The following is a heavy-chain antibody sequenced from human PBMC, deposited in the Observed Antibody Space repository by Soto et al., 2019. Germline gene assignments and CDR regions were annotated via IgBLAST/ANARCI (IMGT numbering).Heavy chain of an antibody. CDR2: INPSGGGT. Sequence: ASVKVSCKASGYTFTGYYMHWVRQAPGQGLEWMGRINPSGGGTSYAQKFQGRVTMTRDTSTSTVYMELSSLRSEDTAVYYCAREEVAGPTYNWFDPWGQGTLVTVSS. CDR3: AREEVAGPTYNWFDP. J-gene: IGHJ5*02. D-gene: IGHD6-19*01. V-gene: IGHV1-46*03. CDR1: GYTFTGYY.